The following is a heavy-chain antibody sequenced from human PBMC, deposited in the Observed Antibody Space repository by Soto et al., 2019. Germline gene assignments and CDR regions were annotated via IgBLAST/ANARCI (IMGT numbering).Heavy chain of an antibody. Sequence: EVQLVESGGGLVQPGGSLRLSCVASGFTSAYDYMSWVRQAPGKGLEWVANINQDGSEKYYVDSVKGRFTISRDNAKNAVYLHMNSLRAEDTAVYSCARDQRYVDYWGQGILAIVSS. CDR1: GFTSAYDY. CDR2: INQDGSEK. CDR3: ARDQRYVDY. J-gene: IGHJ4*02. V-gene: IGHV3-7*01.